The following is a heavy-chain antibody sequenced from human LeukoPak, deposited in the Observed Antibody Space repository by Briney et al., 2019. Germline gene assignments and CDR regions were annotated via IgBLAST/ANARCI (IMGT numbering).Heavy chain of an antibody. V-gene: IGHV4-39*01. Sequence: SETLSLTCTVSGGSISSSSYYWGWIRQPPGKGLEWIGSIYYSGSTYYNPSLKSRVTISVDTSKNQFSLKLSSVTAADTAVYYCARHPSSNFWSGYYFPYFDYWGQGTLVTVSS. J-gene: IGHJ4*02. CDR2: IYYSGST. CDR3: ARHPSSNFWSGYYFPYFDY. CDR1: GGSISSSSYY. D-gene: IGHD3-3*01.